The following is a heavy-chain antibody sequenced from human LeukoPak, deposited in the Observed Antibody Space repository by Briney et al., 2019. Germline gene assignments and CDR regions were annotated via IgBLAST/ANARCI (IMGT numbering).Heavy chain of an antibody. Sequence: ASVKVSCKASGYTFTCYYMHWVRQAPGQGLEWMGWINPNSGGTNYAQKFQGRVTMTRDTSISTAYMELSRLRSDDTAVYYCARGRFLEWLFVYFDYWGQGTLVTVSS. V-gene: IGHV1-2*02. CDR2: INPNSGGT. J-gene: IGHJ4*02. CDR1: GYTFTCYY. D-gene: IGHD3-3*01. CDR3: ARGRFLEWLFVYFDY.